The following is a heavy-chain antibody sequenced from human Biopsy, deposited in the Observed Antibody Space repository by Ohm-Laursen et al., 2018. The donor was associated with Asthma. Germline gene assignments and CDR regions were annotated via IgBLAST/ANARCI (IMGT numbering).Heavy chain of an antibody. CDR2: VSSDGHNK. CDR1: GFVFSQCG. D-gene: IGHD3-22*01. V-gene: IGHV3-30*03. J-gene: IGHJ3*02. Sequence: SLRLSCAASGFVFSQCGMHWVRQGLGKGLEWVALVSSDGHNKYYEDSVKGRFTISRDNSRKRLYLQINRLTVEDSAVYFCARQSGQDYGDSSGFDIWGQGTKVAVSS. CDR3: ARQSGQDYGDSSGFDI.